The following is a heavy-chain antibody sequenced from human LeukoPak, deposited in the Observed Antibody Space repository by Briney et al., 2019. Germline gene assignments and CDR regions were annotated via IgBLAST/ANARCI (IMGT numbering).Heavy chain of an antibody. CDR1: GGSISSHY. CDR3: ARGDSEVGATTFDY. Sequence: TPSETLSLTCTVSGGSISSHYWSWIRQPPGKGLEWIGYIYYSGSTNYNPSLKSRVTISVDTSKNQFSLKLSSVTAADTAVYYCARGDSEVGATTFDYWGQGTLVTVSS. V-gene: IGHV4-59*11. D-gene: IGHD1-26*01. J-gene: IGHJ4*02. CDR2: IYYSGST.